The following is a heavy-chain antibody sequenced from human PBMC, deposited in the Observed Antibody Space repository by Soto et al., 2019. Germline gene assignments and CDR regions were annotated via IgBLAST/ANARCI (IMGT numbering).Heavy chain of an antibody. D-gene: IGHD1-26*01. CDR3: ASLGYLRATKDYYYYGMDV. CDR2: INHSGST. V-gene: IGHV4-34*01. CDR1: GGSFSGYY. J-gene: IGHJ6*02. Sequence: SETLSLTCAVYGGSFSGYYWSWIRQPPGKGLEWIGEINHSGSTNYNPSLKSRVTISVDTSKNQFSLKRISVTAADTAVYYCASLGYLRATKDYYYYGMDVWGRGTTVTVS.